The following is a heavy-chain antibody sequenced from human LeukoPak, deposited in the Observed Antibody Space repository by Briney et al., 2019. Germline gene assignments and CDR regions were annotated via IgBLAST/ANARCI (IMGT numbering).Heavy chain of an antibody. D-gene: IGHD1-14*01. J-gene: IGHJ4*02. Sequence: GGSLRLSCAASGFTFSNYWMHWVRQAPGKGLVWVSRIKGDGSHTIYADSVKGRFTISRDNAKNLLYLQMNSLRAEDTAVYYCARWRRDQPEFDFWGQGSLVTVSS. CDR3: ARWRRDQPEFDF. CDR2: IKGDGSHT. V-gene: IGHV3-74*01. CDR1: GFTFSNYW.